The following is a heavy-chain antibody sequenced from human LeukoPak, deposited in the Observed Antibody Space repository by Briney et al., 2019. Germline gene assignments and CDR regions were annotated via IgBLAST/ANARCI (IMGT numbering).Heavy chain of an antibody. Sequence: ESGPGLVKPSQTLSLTCTVSGGSISSGSYYWSWIRQPAGKGLECIGRIFSSGSTNYNPPLKSRVTISVDPSKNQFSLMLSSVTAADTAVYYCARGYNYGQGAFDIWGHGTMVTVSS. J-gene: IGHJ3*02. CDR1: GGSISSGSYY. V-gene: IGHV4-61*02. CDR2: IFSSGST. CDR3: ARGYNYGQGAFDI. D-gene: IGHD5-18*01.